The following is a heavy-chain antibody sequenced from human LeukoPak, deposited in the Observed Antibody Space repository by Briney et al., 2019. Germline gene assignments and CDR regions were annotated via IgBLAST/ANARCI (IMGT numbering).Heavy chain of an antibody. V-gene: IGHV4-38-2*02. CDR3: ASTRPR. CDR1: GYSISSGYY. J-gene: IGHJ4*02. CDR2: IYHRGST. D-gene: IGHD6-6*01. Sequence: PSETLSLTCTVSGYSISSGYYWGWIRQPPGKGLEWIGSIYHRGSTYYNPSLKSRVTISVDTSKNQFSLKLSSVTAADTAVYYCASTRPRWGQGTLVTVSS.